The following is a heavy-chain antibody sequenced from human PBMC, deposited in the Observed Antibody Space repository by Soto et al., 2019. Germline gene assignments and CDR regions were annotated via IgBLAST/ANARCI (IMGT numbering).Heavy chain of an antibody. CDR1: GYSFTSHY. J-gene: IGHJ2*01. V-gene: IGHV1-46*03. CDR2: IYPGGTNI. Sequence: ASVKVSCKAIGYSFTSHYMHWVRQAPGQGLEWMGTIYPGGTNIAYAQKFQGRVTMTKDTSTTTVYMELNSLTSEDTAVYYCARDQRWHDLLWYFDPWGR. CDR3: ARDQRWHDLLWYFDP. D-gene: IGHD1-1*01.